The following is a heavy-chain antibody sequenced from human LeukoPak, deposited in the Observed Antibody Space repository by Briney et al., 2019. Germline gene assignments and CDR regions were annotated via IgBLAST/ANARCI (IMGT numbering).Heavy chain of an antibody. CDR2: ISGSGGTT. CDR3: ARGRDYAFDI. Sequence: PGGSLRLSCAASGFTFNNYAMNWVRQAPGKGLEWVSVISGSGGTTYYADSVKGRFTISRDNSKNTLYLQMNSLRAEDTAVYYCARGRDYAFDIWGQGTMVTVSS. J-gene: IGHJ3*02. D-gene: IGHD5-24*01. CDR1: GFTFNNYA. V-gene: IGHV3-23*01.